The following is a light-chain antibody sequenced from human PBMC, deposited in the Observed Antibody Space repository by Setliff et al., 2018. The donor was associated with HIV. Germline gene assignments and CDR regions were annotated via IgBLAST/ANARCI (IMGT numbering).Light chain of an antibody. Sequence: QSALTQPRSVSGSPGQSVTISCTGASSDVGGYDAVSWYQQHPGKAPKLMIYDVIKRPSGVPDRFSGSKSGNTASLTISGLQAEDEADYYCCSYAGSYIFVMFGGGTKVTVL. V-gene: IGLV2-11*01. CDR2: DVI. CDR3: CSYAGSYIFVM. CDR1: SSDVGGYDA. J-gene: IGLJ3*02.